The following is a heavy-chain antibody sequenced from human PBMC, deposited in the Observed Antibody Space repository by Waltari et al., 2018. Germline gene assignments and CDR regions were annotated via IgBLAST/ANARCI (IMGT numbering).Heavy chain of an antibody. V-gene: IGHV4-38-2*02. D-gene: IGHD6-6*01. Sequence: QVQLPESGPGLVKPSETLSLTCTVSGHSISSGYYWGWIRQPPGKGLEWIGSIYHSGSTYYNPSLKSRVTISVDTSKNQFSLKLSSVTAADTAVYYCARSIAAHWGYFDYWGQGTLVTVSS. J-gene: IGHJ4*02. CDR3: ARSIAAHWGYFDY. CDR1: GHSISSGYY. CDR2: IYHSGST.